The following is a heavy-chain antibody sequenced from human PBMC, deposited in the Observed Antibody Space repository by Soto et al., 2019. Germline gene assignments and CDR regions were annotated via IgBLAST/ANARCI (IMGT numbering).Heavy chain of an antibody. CDR2: INHSGST. D-gene: IGHD2-8*02. J-gene: IGHJ4*02. CDR3: ARDKITGRFDY. V-gene: IGHV4-34*01. Sequence: QVQLQQWGAGLLKPSETLSLTCAVYGGSFSGYYWTWIRQPPGTGLEWIGEINHSGSTNYNPSLKRRVTIPVDPSKNPFSLKLPSVTAADTAVYYCARDKITGRFDYWGQGTRVTVSS. CDR1: GGSFSGYY.